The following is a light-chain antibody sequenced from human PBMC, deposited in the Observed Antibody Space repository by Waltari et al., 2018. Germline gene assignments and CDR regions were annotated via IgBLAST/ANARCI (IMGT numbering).Light chain of an antibody. CDR2: DTS. CDR3: QQGSILPLT. CDR1: ESVSNY. J-gene: IGKJ4*01. V-gene: IGKV3-11*01. Sequence: EVVLTQSPVTLSLAAGERATLSCRASESVSNYLAWYQQKPGQSPRLLIFDTSKRATGIPARFSCSWYGTDFTLTINNLEAEDFALYYCQQGSILPLTFGGGTKVEI.